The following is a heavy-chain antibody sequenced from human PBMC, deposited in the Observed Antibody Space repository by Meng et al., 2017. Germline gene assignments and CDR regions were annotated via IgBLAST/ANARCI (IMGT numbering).Heavy chain of an antibody. J-gene: IGHJ4*02. D-gene: IGHD6-19*01. CDR2: IYSGGST. Sequence: QLGGAGGGLSQPWGSLRLSCTASGFSITTSYMSWVRQAPGKGLEWVSVIYSGGSTYYADSVKGRFSISRDNSKNTLYLQMNSLRAEDTAVYFCARDSSSGWYHNYWGQGTLVTVSS. CDR1: GFSITTSY. CDR3: ARDSSSGWYHNY. V-gene: IGHV3-53*01.